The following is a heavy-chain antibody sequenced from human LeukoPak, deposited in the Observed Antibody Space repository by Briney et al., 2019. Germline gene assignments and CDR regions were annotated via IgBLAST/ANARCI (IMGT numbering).Heavy chain of an antibody. J-gene: IGHJ4*02. CDR2: ISAGGSDT. Sequence: PGGSLRLPCAASGFSFSSYAMSWVRQAPGKGLEWVSSISAGGSDTYYADSVKGRFTFSRDNSKNTLYLQMNSLRAEDTAIYYCAKNGYSASWYLIFDYWGQGTLVTVSS. CDR3: AKNGYSASWYLIFDY. V-gene: IGHV3-23*01. D-gene: IGHD6-13*01. CDR1: GFSFSSYA.